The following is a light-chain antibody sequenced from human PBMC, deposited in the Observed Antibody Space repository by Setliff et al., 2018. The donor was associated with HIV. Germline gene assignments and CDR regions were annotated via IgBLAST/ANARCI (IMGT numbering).Light chain of an antibody. V-gene: IGLV1-44*01. Sequence: QSALTQPPSASGTPGQRVTISCSGSSSNIGSNSVNWYQQLPGTAPKLLIYSNNQRPSGIPARFSGSKSGTSASLAISGLQSEDEADYYCAAWDDSLNAFYVFGTGTKVTV. CDR1: SSNIGSNS. CDR3: AAWDDSLNAFYV. CDR2: SNN. J-gene: IGLJ1*01.